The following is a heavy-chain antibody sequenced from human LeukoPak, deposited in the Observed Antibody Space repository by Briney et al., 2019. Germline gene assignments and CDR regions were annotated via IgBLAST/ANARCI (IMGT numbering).Heavy chain of an antibody. J-gene: IGHJ4*02. Sequence: ASVKVSRKASGGTFSSYAISWVRQAPGQGLEWMGRIIPILGIANYAQKFQGRVTITADESTSTAYMELSSLRSEDTAVYYCARDQTAMVRVWGQGTLVTVSS. V-gene: IGHV1-69*04. CDR3: ARDQTAMVRV. D-gene: IGHD5-18*01. CDR2: IIPILGIA. CDR1: GGTFSSYA.